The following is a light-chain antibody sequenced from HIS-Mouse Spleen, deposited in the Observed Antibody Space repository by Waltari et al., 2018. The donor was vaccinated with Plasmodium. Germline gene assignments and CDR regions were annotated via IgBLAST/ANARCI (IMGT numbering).Light chain of an antibody. CDR3: SSYAGSNNLV. V-gene: IGLV2-8*01. CDR1: SSDVGGYNY. CDR2: EVS. Sequence: QSALTQPPSASGSPGQSVTISCTGTSSDVGGYNYVSWYQQHPGKAPKLMCYEVSKRPPGVPDRFSGSKSGNTASLTVSGLQAEDEADYYCSSYAGSNNLVFGGGTKLTVL. J-gene: IGLJ2*01.